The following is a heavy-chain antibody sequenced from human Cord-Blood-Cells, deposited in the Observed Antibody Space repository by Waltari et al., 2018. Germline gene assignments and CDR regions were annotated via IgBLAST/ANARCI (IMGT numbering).Heavy chain of an antibody. D-gene: IGHD6-6*01. CDR2: ISTYNGNT. V-gene: IGHV1-18*04. Sequence: QVQLVQSGAEVKKPGASVKVSCKASGYTFTSYGISWVRQAPGQGLEWMGWISTYNGNTNYARKLQSTVTMTTDTSTSTAYMELRSLRSDDTAVYYCASGRNYGPPSSSYADYWGQGTLVTVSS. CDR3: ASGRNYGPPSSSYADY. CDR1: GYTFTSYG. J-gene: IGHJ4*02.